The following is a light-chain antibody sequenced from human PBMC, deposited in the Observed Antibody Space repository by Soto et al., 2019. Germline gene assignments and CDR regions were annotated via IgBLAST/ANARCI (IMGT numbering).Light chain of an antibody. CDR1: SSHIGNNY. V-gene: IGLV1-51*01. CDR2: DNN. J-gene: IGLJ2*01. CDR3: GTWDSSLSAVV. Sequence: QSVLTPPPSVSAAPGQKVTISCSGSSSHIGNNYVSWYQQLPGTAPKLLIYDNNKRPSGIPDRFSGSKSGTSATLGITGLQTGDEADYYCGTWDSSLSAVVFGGGTKLTVL.